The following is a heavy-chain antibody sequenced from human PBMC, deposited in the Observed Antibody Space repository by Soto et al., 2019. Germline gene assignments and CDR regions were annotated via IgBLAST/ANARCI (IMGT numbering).Heavy chain of an antibody. CDR1: GYTFTSYA. CDR3: ASAVLRYFDWLLAFDY. Sequence: ASVKVSCKASGYTFTSYAMHWVRQAPGQRLEWMGWINAGNGNTKYSQKFQGRVTITRDTSASTAYMELSSLRSEDTAVYYCASAVLRYFDWLLAFDYWGQGTLVTVSS. CDR2: INAGNGNT. V-gene: IGHV1-3*01. J-gene: IGHJ4*02. D-gene: IGHD3-9*01.